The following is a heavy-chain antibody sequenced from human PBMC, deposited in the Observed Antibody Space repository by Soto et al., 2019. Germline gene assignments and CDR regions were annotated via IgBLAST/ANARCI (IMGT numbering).Heavy chain of an antibody. Sequence: GGSLRLSCAASGFTFSSYAMSWVRQAPGKGLEWVSAISAGAVATNYADSVKGGFTISRDNSKNTLYLQMNSLRVEDTAVYYCAKGRESSGSYRPFDYWGQGTLVTVSS. V-gene: IGHV3-23*01. D-gene: IGHD3-22*01. CDR2: ISAGAVAT. J-gene: IGHJ4*02. CDR1: GFTFSSYA. CDR3: AKGRESSGSYRPFDY.